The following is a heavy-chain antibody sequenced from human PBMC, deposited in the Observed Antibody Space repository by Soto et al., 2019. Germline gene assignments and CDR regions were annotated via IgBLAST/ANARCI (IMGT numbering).Heavy chain of an antibody. D-gene: IGHD2-2*01. CDR1: GFTFSSYA. CDR2: IGGSGANT. Sequence: PGGSLRLSCAASGFTFSSYAMSWVRQAPGKGLEWVSTIGGSGANTYYADSVKGRFTISRDNSKNTLYLQMNSLRAEDTAVYYCAKARGSSTPAPGSYWGQGTLVTVSS. CDR3: AKARGSSTPAPGSY. J-gene: IGHJ4*02. V-gene: IGHV3-23*01.